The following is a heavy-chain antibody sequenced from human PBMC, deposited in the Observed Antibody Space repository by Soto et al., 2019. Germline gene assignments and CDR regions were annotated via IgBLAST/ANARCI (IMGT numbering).Heavy chain of an antibody. Sequence: QVQLQESGPGLVKPSQTLSLTCTVSGDSISGGRYYWSWIRQEPGKGLEWIGYISYSGRTYYNPSLESRVTISVDASENQFSLKLNSVTAADTAVYYCAREDFWSGCLWGQGILVTVSS. CDR2: ISYSGRT. D-gene: IGHD3-3*01. V-gene: IGHV4-31*03. CDR3: AREDFWSGCL. CDR1: GDSISGGRYY. J-gene: IGHJ4*02.